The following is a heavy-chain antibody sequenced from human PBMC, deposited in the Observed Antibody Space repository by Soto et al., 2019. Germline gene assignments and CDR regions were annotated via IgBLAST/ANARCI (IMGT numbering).Heavy chain of an antibody. CDR1: GFTLSSYN. D-gene: IGHD6-13*01. V-gene: IGHV3-48*02. CDR3: ARDHGGSTWFVGIYYYFGVDV. CDR2: ISGSSDTI. J-gene: IGHJ6*02. Sequence: EVQLVESGGGLVQPGGSLSLSCAAFGFTLSSYNMNWVRQAPGKGLEWVSYISGSSDTIYYADSVKGRFTISRDNAKNSLYLQRDSLRDEDTAVYYCARDHGGSTWFVGIYYYFGVDVWGQGTTVTVSS.